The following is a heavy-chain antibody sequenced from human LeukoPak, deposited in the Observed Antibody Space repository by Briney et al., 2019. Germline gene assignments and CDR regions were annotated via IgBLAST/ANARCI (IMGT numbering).Heavy chain of an antibody. Sequence: GGSLRLSCAASGFTFSSYWMSWVRQAPGKGLEWVANINQDGSEKYYVDSVKGRFTISRDNAKNSLYLQMNNLRAEDTAVYYCAKTHDNSDYYYFQHWGQGTLVTVSS. CDR3: AKTHDNSDYYYFQH. J-gene: IGHJ1*01. D-gene: IGHD4-11*01. CDR1: GFTFSSYW. CDR2: INQDGSEK. V-gene: IGHV3-7*03.